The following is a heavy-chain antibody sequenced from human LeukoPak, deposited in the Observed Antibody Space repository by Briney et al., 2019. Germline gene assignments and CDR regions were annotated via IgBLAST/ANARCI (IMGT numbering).Heavy chain of an antibody. V-gene: IGHV4-61*08. CDR2: IYYSGST. Sequence: SETLSLTCAVSGGSISSGGYSWSWIRQPPGKGLEWIGYIYYSGSTNYNPSLKSRVTISVDTSKNQFSLKLSSVTAADTAVYYCAREMGGWFDPWGQGTLVTVSS. J-gene: IGHJ5*02. CDR3: AREMGGWFDP. CDR1: GGSISSGGYS. D-gene: IGHD3-16*01.